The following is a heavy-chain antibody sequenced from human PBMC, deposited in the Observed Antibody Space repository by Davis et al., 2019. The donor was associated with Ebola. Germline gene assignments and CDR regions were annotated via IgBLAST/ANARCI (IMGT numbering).Heavy chain of an antibody. D-gene: IGHD2-21*02. CDR3: ARGRDCGGGCYGLPYHGMDV. CDR2: IKTDGSYT. CDR1: GFTFSSYW. Sequence: GESLKISCAASGFTFSSYWMHWVRQAPGKGLVWVSRIKTDGSYTNYADSVKGRFAIFRDNAKNTLYLQMNSLRAEDTAVYYCARGRDCGGGCYGLPYHGMDVWGQGTTVTVAS. J-gene: IGHJ6*02. V-gene: IGHV3-74*01.